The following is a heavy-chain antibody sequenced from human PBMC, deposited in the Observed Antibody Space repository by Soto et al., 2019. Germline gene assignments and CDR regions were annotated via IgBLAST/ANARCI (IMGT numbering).Heavy chain of an antibody. CDR1: GFTFSSYG. J-gene: IGHJ4*02. CDR2: IWYDGSNK. Sequence: QVQLVESGGGVVQPGRSLRLSCAASGFTFSSYGMHWVRQAPGKGLEWVAVIWYDGSNKYYADSVKGRFTISRDNSKNTLDQQMNSRRAEDTAVYYCARDKLLESTVGYYFDYWGQGTLVTVSS. V-gene: IGHV3-33*01. D-gene: IGHD2-15*01. CDR3: ARDKLLESTVGYYFDY.